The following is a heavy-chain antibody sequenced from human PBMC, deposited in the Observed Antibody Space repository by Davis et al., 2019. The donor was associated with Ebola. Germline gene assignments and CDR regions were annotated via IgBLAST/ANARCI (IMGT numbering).Heavy chain of an antibody. Sequence: GESLKISCAASGFTFSSYAMSWVRQAPGKGLVWVSLIKSDGTTIRYADSVKGRFIISRDNAKNTLYLQMNSLRDEDTAVYYCARDWSGGLDQWGQGTLVTVSS. D-gene: IGHD3-3*01. CDR1: GFTFSSYA. J-gene: IGHJ4*02. CDR2: IKSDGTTI. V-gene: IGHV3-74*01. CDR3: ARDWSGGLDQ.